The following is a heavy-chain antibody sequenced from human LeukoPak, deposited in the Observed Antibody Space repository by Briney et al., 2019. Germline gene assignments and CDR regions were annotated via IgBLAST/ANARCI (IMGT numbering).Heavy chain of an antibody. D-gene: IGHD2-2*01. CDR2: IYYSGST. Sequence: SETLSLTCTVSGGSISSYYWSWIRQPPGKGLEWIGYIYYSGSTNYNPSLKSRVTISVDTSKNQFSLKLSSVTAADTAVYYCAREPLGYCSSTSCYHGAAFDIWGQGTMVTVSS. CDR3: AREPLGYCSSTSCYHGAAFDI. V-gene: IGHV4-59*08. CDR1: GGSISSYY. J-gene: IGHJ3*02.